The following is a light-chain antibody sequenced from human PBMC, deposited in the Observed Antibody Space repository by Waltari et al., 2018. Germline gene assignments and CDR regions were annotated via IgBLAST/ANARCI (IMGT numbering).Light chain of an antibody. J-gene: IGLJ2*01. CDR1: RSHLGCWHR. Sequence: QSALTQPPSVSGSPGPSVTISCTPTRSHLGCWHRFSWYQQSPGTAPKLMVFDVSNRPSGVPDRFSGSKSGNTASLTISGLQAEDEADYYCSSYTDNTILFGGGTRLTVL. V-gene: IGLV2-18*02. CDR2: DVS. CDR3: SSYTDNTIL.